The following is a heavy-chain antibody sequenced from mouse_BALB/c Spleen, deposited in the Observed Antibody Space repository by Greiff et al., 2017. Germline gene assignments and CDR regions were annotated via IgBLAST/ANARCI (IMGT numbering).Heavy chain of an antibody. V-gene: IGHV1-84*02. D-gene: IGHD1-1*01. CDR3: ARSRDYYGSSYGFAY. Sequence: VQLVESGPELVKPGASVKISCKASGYTFTDYYINWVKQKPGQGLEWIGWIYPGSGNTKYNEKFKGKATLTVDTSSSTAYMQLSSLTSEDTAVYFCARSRDYYGSSYGFAYWGQGTLVTVSA. CDR2: IYPGSGNT. CDR1: GYTFTDYY. J-gene: IGHJ3*01.